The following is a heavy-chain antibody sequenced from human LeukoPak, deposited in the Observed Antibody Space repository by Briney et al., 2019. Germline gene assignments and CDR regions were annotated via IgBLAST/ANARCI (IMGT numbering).Heavy chain of an antibody. V-gene: IGHV1-8*02. J-gene: IGHJ5*02. D-gene: IGHD1-26*01. CDR1: GYTFTSYD. Sequence: WASVKVSCKASGYTFTSYDINWVRQATGQGLEWMGWMNPNSGNTGYAQKFQGRVTMTRNTSISTAYMELSSLRSEDTAVYYCARARGELPITWGNWFDPWGQGTLVTVSS. CDR3: ARARGELPITWGNWFDP. CDR2: MNPNSGNT.